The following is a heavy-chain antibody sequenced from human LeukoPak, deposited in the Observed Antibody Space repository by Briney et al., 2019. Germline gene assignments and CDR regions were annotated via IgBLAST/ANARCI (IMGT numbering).Heavy chain of an antibody. Sequence: SVKVSCKASGGTFSSYAISWVRQAPGQGLEWMGGIIPIFGTANYAQKFQGRVTITANKSTSTAYMELSSLRSEDTAVYYCAREGRYSSSRFDYWGQGTLVTVSS. CDR1: GGTFSSYA. CDR3: AREGRYSSSRFDY. CDR2: IIPIFGTA. D-gene: IGHD6-13*01. J-gene: IGHJ4*02. V-gene: IGHV1-69*06.